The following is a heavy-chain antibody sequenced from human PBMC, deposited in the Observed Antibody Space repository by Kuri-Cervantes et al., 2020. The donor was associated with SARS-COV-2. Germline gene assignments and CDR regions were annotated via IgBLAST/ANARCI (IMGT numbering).Heavy chain of an antibody. Sequence: SLKISCAASGFTFDDYAMHWVRQAPGKGLEWVSGISWNSGSIGYADSVKGRFTISRDNAKNSLYLQMNSLRAEDTAVYYCARSYDSSGYYYSGSAYYFDYWGQGTLVTVSS. CDR3: ARSYDSSGYYYSGSAYYFDY. CDR2: ISWNSGSI. D-gene: IGHD3-22*01. J-gene: IGHJ4*02. CDR1: GFTFDDYA. V-gene: IGHV3-9*01.